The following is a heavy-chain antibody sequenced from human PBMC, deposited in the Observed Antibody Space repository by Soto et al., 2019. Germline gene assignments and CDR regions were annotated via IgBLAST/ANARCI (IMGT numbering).Heavy chain of an antibody. D-gene: IGHD3-3*01. CDR3: ARDNDDYDFWTESRFDP. CDR2: ISAYNGNT. V-gene: IGHV1-18*01. Sequence: QVQLVQSGAEVKKPGASVKVSCKASGYTFTSYGISWVRQAPGQGLEWMGWISAYNGNTNYAQKLQGRVTMTTDTSTSTAYMELRSLRSDDTAVYYCARDNDDYDFWTESRFDPWGQGNLVTVSS. CDR1: GYTFTSYG. J-gene: IGHJ5*02.